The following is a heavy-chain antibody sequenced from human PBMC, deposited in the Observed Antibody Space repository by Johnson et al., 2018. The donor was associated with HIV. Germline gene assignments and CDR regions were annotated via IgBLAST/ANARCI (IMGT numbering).Heavy chain of an antibody. V-gene: IGHV3-30*02. CDR1: GFTFSSYG. CDR2: IRYDGSNK. J-gene: IGHJ3*02. D-gene: IGHD3-3*01. CDR3: AKDWSVLEWLSLHAFDI. Sequence: QVQLVESGGGVVQPGGSLRLSCAASGFTFSSYGMHWVRQALGKGLEWVAFIRYDGSNKYYADSVKGRFPISRDNSKNTLYLQMNSLRAEDTAVYYCAKDWSVLEWLSLHAFDIWGQGTMVTVSS.